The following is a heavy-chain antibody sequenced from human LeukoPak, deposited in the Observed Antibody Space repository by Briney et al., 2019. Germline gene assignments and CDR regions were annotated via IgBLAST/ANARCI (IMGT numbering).Heavy chain of an antibody. CDR1: GFTFSSYA. Sequence: PGGSLRLSCAASGFTFSSYALSWVRQAPGKGLEWVSAISGSGDSTYYADSVKGHFIISRDSPKNTLYLQMNSLRAEDTAVYYCARHRTASDYWGQGTLVTVSS. CDR3: ARHRTASDY. CDR2: ISGSGDST. V-gene: IGHV3-23*01. J-gene: IGHJ4*02. D-gene: IGHD3-16*02.